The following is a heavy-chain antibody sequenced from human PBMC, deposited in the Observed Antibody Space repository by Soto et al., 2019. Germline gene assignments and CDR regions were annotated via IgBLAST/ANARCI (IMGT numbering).Heavy chain of an antibody. CDR2: INSDGSST. CDR1: GFTFSSYW. Sequence: PGGSLRLSCAASGFTFSSYWMHWVRQAPGKGLVWVSRINSDGSSTSYADSVKGRFTISRDNAKNTLYLQMNSLRAEDTAVYYCARVHTLGSPGHYGMDVWGQGTTVTVSS. CDR3: ARVHTLGSPGHYGMDV. J-gene: IGHJ6*02. D-gene: IGHD3-16*01. V-gene: IGHV3-74*01.